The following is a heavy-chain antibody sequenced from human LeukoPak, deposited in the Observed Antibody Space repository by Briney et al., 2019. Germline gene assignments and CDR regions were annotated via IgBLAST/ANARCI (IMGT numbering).Heavy chain of an antibody. V-gene: IGHV3-21*01. D-gene: IGHD3-22*01. CDR1: GYTFSSYS. CDR3: VRLRRNSDTSGFYCYYDF. CDR2: ISVRSNYI. J-gene: IGHJ2*01. Sequence: PGGSLRLSCVASGYTFSSYSINWVRQAPGKGLEWVSSISVRSNYIYYADSVRGRFSISRDDARESLYPQMNSLRAEDTAVYYCVRLRRNSDTSGFYCYYDFRRRETLLAVSS.